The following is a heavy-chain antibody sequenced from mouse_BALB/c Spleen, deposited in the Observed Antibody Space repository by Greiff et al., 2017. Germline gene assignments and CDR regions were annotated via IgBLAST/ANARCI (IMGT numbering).Heavy chain of an antibody. CDR1: GFNIKDTY. J-gene: IGHJ2*01. V-gene: IGHV14-3*02. D-gene: IGHD4-1*01. CDR3: ARWDDEDYFDY. CDR2: IDPANGNT. Sequence: VQLKESGAELVKPGASVKLSCTASGFNIKDTYMHWVKQRPEQGLEWIGRIDPANGNTKYDPKFQGKATITADTSSNTAYLQLSSLTSEDTAVYYWARWDDEDYFDYWGQGTTLTVSA.